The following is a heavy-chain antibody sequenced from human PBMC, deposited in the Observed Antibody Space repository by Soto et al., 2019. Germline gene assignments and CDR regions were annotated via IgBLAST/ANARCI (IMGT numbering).Heavy chain of an antibody. Sequence: GGSLRLSCAASGFTFSSYSMNWVRQAPGEGLEWVASISSSSSYIYYADSVKGRFTITRDNAKNSLYLKMNSLGAEDTAVYYCARAGGSAYYDYVWGSYRYDYWGQGTLVTVSS. V-gene: IGHV3-21*01. CDR3: ARAGGSAYYDYVWGSYRYDY. CDR1: GFTFSSYS. D-gene: IGHD3-16*02. J-gene: IGHJ4*02. CDR2: ISSSSSYI.